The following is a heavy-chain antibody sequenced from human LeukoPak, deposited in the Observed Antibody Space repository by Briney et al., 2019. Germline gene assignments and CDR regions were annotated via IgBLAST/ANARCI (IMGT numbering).Heavy chain of an antibody. Sequence: NPSETLSLTRTVSGGSISSSSYYWGWIREPPGKGLEWIGSIYYSGSTYYNPSLKSRVTISVDTSKNQFSLKLSSVTAADTAVYYCARDQVATIDYWGQGTLVTVSS. J-gene: IGHJ4*02. CDR2: IYYSGST. D-gene: IGHD5-12*01. V-gene: IGHV4-39*07. CDR1: GGSISSSSYY. CDR3: ARDQVATIDY.